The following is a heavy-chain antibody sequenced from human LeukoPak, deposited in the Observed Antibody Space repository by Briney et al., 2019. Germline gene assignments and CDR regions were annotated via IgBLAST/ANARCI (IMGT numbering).Heavy chain of an antibody. D-gene: IGHD3-10*01. CDR1: GGSISNYY. CDR3: ARDLSGSLYFDY. V-gene: IGHV4-4*07. J-gene: IGHJ4*02. Sequence: SETLSPTCTVSGGSISNYYWNWIRQPAGKGLEWIGRLYPSGSTDYNPSLKSRVTMSVDTSKNQFSLKMSSVTAADTAVYYCARDLSGSLYFDYWGRGTLITAS. CDR2: LYPSGST.